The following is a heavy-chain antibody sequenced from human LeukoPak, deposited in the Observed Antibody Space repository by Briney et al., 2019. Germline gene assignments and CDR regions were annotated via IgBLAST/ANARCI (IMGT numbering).Heavy chain of an antibody. D-gene: IGHD6-19*01. CDR3: AKDLSYQQWYYFDY. CDR1: GFTFDDYA. J-gene: IGHJ4*02. CDR2: ISWNSGSI. Sequence: GGSLRLSCAASGFTFDDYAMHWVRQAPGKGLEWVSGISWNSGSIGYADSVKGRFTISRDNAKNSLYLQMNSLRAGDTALYYCAKDLSYQQWYYFDYWGQGTLVTVSS. V-gene: IGHV3-9*01.